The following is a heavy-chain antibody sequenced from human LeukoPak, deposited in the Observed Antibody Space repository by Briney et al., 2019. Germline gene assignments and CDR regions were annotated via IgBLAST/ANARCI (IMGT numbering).Heavy chain of an antibody. J-gene: IGHJ5*02. CDR2: ISAYNGNT. CDR1: GYTFTNYG. Sequence: ASVKVSCKASGYTFTNYGITWVRQAPGQGLEWMGWISAYNGNTKYAQKLQGRVTMTTDTSTSTAYMELRSLRSDDTAVYFCARGGVGGSGSGSYYKPPLNWFDPWGQGTLVIVSS. CDR3: ARGGVGGSGSGSYYKPPLNWFDP. D-gene: IGHD3-10*01. V-gene: IGHV1-18*01.